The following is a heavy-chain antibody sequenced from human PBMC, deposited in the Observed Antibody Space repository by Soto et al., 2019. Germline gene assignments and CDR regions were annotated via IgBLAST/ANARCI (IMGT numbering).Heavy chain of an antibody. CDR3: ASSPRCVDGKWFFDY. CDR2: ILHTGHT. V-gene: IGHV4-4*02. J-gene: IGHJ4*02. CDR1: GDSFSSSNW. D-gene: IGHD3-22*01. Sequence: QVQLQESGPGLVEPSGTLSLTCGVSGDSFSSSNWWTWIRQPPGKGLEWIGYILHTGHTDYSPSAASRITISISTSKKEFSLHLTSVPATDTAVYYCASSPRCVDGKWFFDYWGPGALVTVSS.